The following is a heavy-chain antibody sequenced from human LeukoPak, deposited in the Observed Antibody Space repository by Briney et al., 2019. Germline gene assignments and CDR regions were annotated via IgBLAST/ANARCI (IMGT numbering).Heavy chain of an antibody. CDR1: GFTFSSYW. J-gene: IGHJ4*02. CDR2: IKRDGSEK. V-gene: IGHV3-7*03. Sequence: GGSLRLSCAASGFTFSSYWMSWVRQAPGKGLEWVANIKRDGSEKYYVDSVKGRFTISRDNAKNSLYLQMNSLRAEDTAVYYCARDLHYYDSSGSFDYWGQGTLVTVSS. D-gene: IGHD3-22*01. CDR3: ARDLHYYDSSGSFDY.